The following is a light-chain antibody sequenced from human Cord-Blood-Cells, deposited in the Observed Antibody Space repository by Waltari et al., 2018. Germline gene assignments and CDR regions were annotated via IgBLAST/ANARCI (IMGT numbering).Light chain of an antibody. CDR1: QSVSSY. V-gene: IGKV3-11*01. CDR2: DAS. CDR3: QQRSNWT. Sequence: EIVLTQSPATLSLSPGERAPLSCRASQSVSSYLAWYQQKPGQAPRLLIYDASNRAAGIPARFSGSGSGTDFTRTISSLEPEDFAVYYCQQRSNWTFGQGTKVEIK. J-gene: IGKJ1*01.